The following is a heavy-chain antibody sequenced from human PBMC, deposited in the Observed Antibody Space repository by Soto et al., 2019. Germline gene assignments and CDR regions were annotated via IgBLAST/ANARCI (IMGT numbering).Heavy chain of an antibody. V-gene: IGHV1-69*01. CDR2: IISIFGTA. Sequence: QVQLVQSGAEVKKPGSSVKVSCKASGGTFSSYAISWVRQAPGQGLEWMGGIISIFGTANYAQKFQGRVTITADDSKSTAYMALSSLGSKDTSVYYCTSRTRNTDYYYYSGMDFWGQGTTGTVSS. CDR1: GGTFSSYA. D-gene: IGHD1-7*01. J-gene: IGHJ6*02. CDR3: TSRTRNTDYYYYSGMDF.